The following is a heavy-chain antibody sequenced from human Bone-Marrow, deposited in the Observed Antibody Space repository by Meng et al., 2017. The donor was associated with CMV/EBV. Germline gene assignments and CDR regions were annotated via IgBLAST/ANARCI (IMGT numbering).Heavy chain of an antibody. J-gene: IGHJ3*02. V-gene: IGHV3-21*01. D-gene: IGHD2-2*01. CDR2: ISSSSSYI. CDR3: AGDLPLFTDIVVVPAANDAFDI. CDR1: GFTFSSYS. Sequence: GESLKISCAASGFTFSSYSMNWVRQAPGKGLEWVSSISSSSSYIYYADSVKGRFTISRDNAKNSLYLQMNSLRAEDTAVYYCAGDLPLFTDIVVVPAANDAFDIWGQGTMVTVSS.